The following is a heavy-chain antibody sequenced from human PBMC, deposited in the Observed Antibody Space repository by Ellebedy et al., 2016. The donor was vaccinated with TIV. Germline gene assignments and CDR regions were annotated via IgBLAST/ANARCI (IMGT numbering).Heavy chain of an antibody. Sequence: MPSETLSLTCAVYGGSFSGYYWSWIRQPPGKGLEWIGEINHSGSTNYNPSLKSRVTVSVDTSKNQFSLKLSSVTAADTAVYYCARLGAEVPPDYWGQGTLVTVSS. D-gene: IGHD3-16*01. CDR2: INHSGST. J-gene: IGHJ4*02. CDR1: GGSFSGYY. V-gene: IGHV4-34*01. CDR3: ARLGAEVPPDY.